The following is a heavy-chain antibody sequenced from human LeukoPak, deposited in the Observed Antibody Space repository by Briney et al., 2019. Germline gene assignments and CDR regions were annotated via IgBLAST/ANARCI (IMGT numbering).Heavy chain of an antibody. D-gene: IGHD3-22*01. CDR2: ISWNSGSI. CDR1: GFTFDDYA. CDR3: AKTYYDSSGYYAFDY. Sequence: PGGSLRLSCAASGFTFDDYAMHWVRHAPGKGLEWVSGISWNSGSIGYADSVKGRFTISRDNAKNSLYLQMNSLRAEDTALYYCAKTYYDSSGYYAFDYWGQGTLVTVSS. V-gene: IGHV3-9*01. J-gene: IGHJ4*02.